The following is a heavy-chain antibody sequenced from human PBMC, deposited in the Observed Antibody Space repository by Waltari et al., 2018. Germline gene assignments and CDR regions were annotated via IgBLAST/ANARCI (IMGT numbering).Heavy chain of an antibody. CDR3: TRDRGSGSYGDVDYFDY. V-gene: IGHV3-49*04. Sequence: EVQLVESGGGLVQPGRSLRLSCTASGFTFGDYAMSWVRQAPGKGLEWVGFIRSKAYGGTTEYAASVKGRFTISRDDSKSIAYLQMNSLKTEDTAVYYCTRDRGSGSYGDVDYFDYWGQGTLVTVSS. J-gene: IGHJ4*02. CDR1: GFTFGDYA. CDR2: IRSKAYGGTT. D-gene: IGHD1-26*01.